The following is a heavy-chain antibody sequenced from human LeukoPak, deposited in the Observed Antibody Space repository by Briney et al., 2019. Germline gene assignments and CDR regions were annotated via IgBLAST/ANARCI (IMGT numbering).Heavy chain of an antibody. Sequence: GASVKVSCKASGYTFTGYYMHWVRQAPGQGLEWMGWINPNSGSTNYAQKFHGRVTMTRDTSISTAYMELRRLRSDDTAVYYCARGAHYHDSSQGYDYWGQGTLVTVSS. V-gene: IGHV1-2*02. CDR1: GYTFTGYY. D-gene: IGHD3-22*01. J-gene: IGHJ4*02. CDR2: INPNSGST. CDR3: ARGAHYHDSSQGYDY.